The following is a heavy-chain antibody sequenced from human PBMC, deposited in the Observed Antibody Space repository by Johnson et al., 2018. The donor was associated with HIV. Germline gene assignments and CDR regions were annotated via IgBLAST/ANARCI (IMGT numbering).Heavy chain of an antibody. CDR1: GFTFSSYA. Sequence: QVQLVESGGGVVQSGGSLRLSCAASGFTFSSYAMHWVRQAPGKGLEWVAVISYDGSNKYYADSVKGRFTISRDNSKNTLYLQMNSLRAEDTAVYYCARDLDPESGAFDIWGQGTMVTVSS. V-gene: IGHV3-30-3*01. CDR2: ISYDGSNK. J-gene: IGHJ3*02. CDR3: ARDLDPESGAFDI.